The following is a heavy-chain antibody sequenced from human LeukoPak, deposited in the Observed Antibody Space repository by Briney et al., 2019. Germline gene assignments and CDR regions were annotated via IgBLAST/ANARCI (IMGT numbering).Heavy chain of an antibody. Sequence: SETLSLTCTVSGGYISSHYWSWIRQPPGKGLEWIGYIYYSGSTNYNPSLKSRVTISVDTSKNQFSLKLSSVTAADTAVYYCARDKQQLDYYYYMDVWGKGTTVTVSS. D-gene: IGHD6-13*01. CDR2: IYYSGST. CDR1: GGYISSHY. V-gene: IGHV4-59*11. J-gene: IGHJ6*03. CDR3: ARDKQQLDYYYYMDV.